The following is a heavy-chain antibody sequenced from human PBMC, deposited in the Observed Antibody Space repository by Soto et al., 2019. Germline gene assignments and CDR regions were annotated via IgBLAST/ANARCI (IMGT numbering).Heavy chain of an antibody. J-gene: IGHJ4*02. CDR3: ARQGTRGVRYYDFWSGYYKYFDY. CDR2: IYYSGST. Sequence: SETLSLTCTVSGGSISSSSYYWGWIRQPPGKGLEWIGSIYYSGSTYYNPSLKSRVTISVDTSKNQFSLKLSSVTAADTAVYYCARQGTRGVRYYDFWSGYYKYFDYWGQGTLVTVSS. CDR1: GGSISSSSYY. V-gene: IGHV4-39*01. D-gene: IGHD3-3*01.